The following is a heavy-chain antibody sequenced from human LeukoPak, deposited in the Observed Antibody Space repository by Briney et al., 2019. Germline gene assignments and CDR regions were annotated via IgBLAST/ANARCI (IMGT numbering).Heavy chain of an antibody. V-gene: IGHV3-7*01. D-gene: IGHD3-16*01. CDR1: GFSFSAYW. Sequence: GGALRLSCAVSGFSFSAYWMNWVRRAPGKGLEGVANINQDGSEKHYVDSVKGRFAISRDNAKNSLYLQINSLSAEDTAVYYCARDYGGSDFDYWGQGTLVTVSS. J-gene: IGHJ4*02. CDR2: INQDGSEK. CDR3: ARDYGGSDFDY.